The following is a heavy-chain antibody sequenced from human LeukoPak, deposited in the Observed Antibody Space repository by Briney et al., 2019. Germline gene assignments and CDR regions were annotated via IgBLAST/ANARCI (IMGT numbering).Heavy chain of an antibody. CDR3: ARDLLGVSITGTSGADY. J-gene: IGHJ4*02. D-gene: IGHD1-20*01. Sequence: GGSLRLSCAASGFTFSSYGMHWVRQAPGKGLEWVAVISYDGSNKYYADSVKGRFTISRDNSKNTLYLQMNSLRAEDTAVYYCARDLLGVSITGTSGADYWGQGTLVTVSS. V-gene: IGHV3-30*03. CDR2: ISYDGSNK. CDR1: GFTFSSYG.